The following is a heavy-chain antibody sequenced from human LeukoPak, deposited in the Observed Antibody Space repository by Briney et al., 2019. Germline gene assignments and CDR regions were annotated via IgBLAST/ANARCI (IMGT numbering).Heavy chain of an antibody. Sequence: PGGSLRLSCAASGFTFSSYAMSWVRQAPGKGLEWVSAISGSGGSTYYADSVKGRFTISRDNSKNTLYLQMNSLRAEDTAVYYCAKHLTLWGTTVTYFDYWGQGTLVTVSS. CDR2: ISGSGGST. V-gene: IGHV3-23*01. CDR3: AKHLTLWGTTVTYFDY. D-gene: IGHD4-17*01. J-gene: IGHJ4*02. CDR1: GFTFSSYA.